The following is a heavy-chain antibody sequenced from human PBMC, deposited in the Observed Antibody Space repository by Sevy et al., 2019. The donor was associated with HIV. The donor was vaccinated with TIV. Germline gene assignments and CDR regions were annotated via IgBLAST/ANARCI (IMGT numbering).Heavy chain of an antibody. Sequence: GGSLRLSCAASGFPFSTYYMTWIRQAPGKGLEWLAYISLSHHTIYYADSVKGRFTISRDNAKNSLYLQMNNLRAEDTATYYCARDPGYSSGWNGPHFDYWGQGALVTVSS. CDR3: ARDPGYSSGWNGPHFDY. D-gene: IGHD6-19*01. CDR1: GFPFSTYY. J-gene: IGHJ4*02. CDR2: ISLSHHTI. V-gene: IGHV3-11*01.